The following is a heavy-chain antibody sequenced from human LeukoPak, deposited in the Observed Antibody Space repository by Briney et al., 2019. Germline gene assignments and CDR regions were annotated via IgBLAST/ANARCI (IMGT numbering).Heavy chain of an antibody. V-gene: IGHV3-9*01. CDR1: GFTFDDYA. D-gene: IGHD3-22*01. Sequence: PGRSLRLSCAASGFTFDDYAMHWVRQAPGKGLEWVSGISWNSGSIGYADSVKGRFTISRDNAKNSLYLQMNSLRAEDTALHYCAKSSGYYYSGYYFDYWGQGTLVTVSS. CDR2: ISWNSGSI. CDR3: AKSSGYYYSGYYFDY. J-gene: IGHJ4*02.